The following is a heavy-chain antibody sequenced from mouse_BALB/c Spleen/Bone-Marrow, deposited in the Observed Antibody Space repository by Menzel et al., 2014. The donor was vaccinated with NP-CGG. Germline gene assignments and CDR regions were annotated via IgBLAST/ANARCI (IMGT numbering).Heavy chain of an antibody. CDR1: GDSIXSGY. V-gene: IGHV3-8*02. Sequence: VQLQQSGPSLVNPSQTLSLTCSVTGDSIXSGYWNWIRKFPGNKLEYMGYISYSGSTYYNPSLKSRISITRDTSKNQYYLQLKSVTTEDTATYYCARFGYDYALDYWGQGTSVTVSS. CDR3: ARFGYDYALDY. D-gene: IGHD2-2*01. CDR2: ISYSGST. J-gene: IGHJ4*01.